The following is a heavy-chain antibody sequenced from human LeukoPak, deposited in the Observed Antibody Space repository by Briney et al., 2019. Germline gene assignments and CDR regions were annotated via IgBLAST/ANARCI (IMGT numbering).Heavy chain of an antibody. CDR3: TTDPYNGY. V-gene: IGHV3-15*04. Sequence: GGSLRLSCAASGLTVTNAWMNWVRQAPGKGLEWVGRIASKTDGGTTDYAAPMKGRFTISRDDSKNTLYLQMNSLKTEDTAVYYCTTDPYNGYWGQGTLVTVSS. D-gene: IGHD1-14*01. CDR1: GLTVTNAW. J-gene: IGHJ4*02. CDR2: IASKTDGGTT.